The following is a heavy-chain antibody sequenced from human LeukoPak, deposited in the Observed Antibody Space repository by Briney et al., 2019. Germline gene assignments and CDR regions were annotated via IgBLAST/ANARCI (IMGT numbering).Heavy chain of an antibody. Sequence: GGSLRLSCAASGFTFSSYGMHWVRQAPGKGLEWVAVIWYGGSNKYYADSVKGRFTISRDNSKNTLYLQMNSLRAEDTAVYYCARATLSGFSNSWGQGTMVTVSS. CDR1: GFTFSSYG. CDR2: IWYGGSNK. J-gene: IGHJ4*02. CDR3: ARATLSGFSNS. D-gene: IGHD6-13*01. V-gene: IGHV3-33*08.